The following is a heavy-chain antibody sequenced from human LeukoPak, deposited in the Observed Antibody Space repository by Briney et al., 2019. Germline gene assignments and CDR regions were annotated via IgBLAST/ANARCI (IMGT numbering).Heavy chain of an antibody. CDR2: IRYDGSNK. CDR3: AKERDTAMVTMDY. D-gene: IGHD5-18*01. V-gene: IGHV3-30*02. CDR1: GFTFSSYV. J-gene: IGHJ4*02. Sequence: PGGSLRLSCAASGFTFSSYVMHWVRQAPGKGLEWVAFIRYDGSNKYYADSVKGRFTISRDNSKNTLYLQMNSLRAEDTAVYYCAKERDTAMVTMDYWGQGTLVTVSS.